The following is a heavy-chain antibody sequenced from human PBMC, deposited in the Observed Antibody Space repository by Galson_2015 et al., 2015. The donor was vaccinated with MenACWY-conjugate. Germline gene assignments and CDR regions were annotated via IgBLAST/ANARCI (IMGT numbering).Heavy chain of an antibody. V-gene: IGHV3-74*01. D-gene: IGHD3-16*01. Sequence: SLRLSCAASGFTFSTYWMNWVRQAPGKGLVWVSRINSDGRSTSYADSVKGRFTISRDNAKNMLVLQMNSLKVEDTAVYYCARSYVPGSDRKNYYMDVWGRGTTVTVSS. CDR2: INSDGRST. J-gene: IGHJ6*03. CDR1: GFTFSTYW. CDR3: ARSYVPGSDRKNYYMDV.